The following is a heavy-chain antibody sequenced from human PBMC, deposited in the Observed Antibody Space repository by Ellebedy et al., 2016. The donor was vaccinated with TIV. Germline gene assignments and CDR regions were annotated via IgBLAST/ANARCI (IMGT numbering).Heavy chain of an antibody. CDR2: ISGSGGST. Sequence: GESLKISCAASGFTFTAYAMSWVRQAPGKRLEWVSTISGSGGSTYYADSVRGRFTISRDNSKNTLYLQMNSLRAEDTAVYYCARDTTVVRGVITYYFDYWGQGTLVTLSS. CDR3: ARDTTVVRGVITYYFDY. CDR1: GFTFTAYA. J-gene: IGHJ4*02. V-gene: IGHV3-23*01. D-gene: IGHD3-10*01.